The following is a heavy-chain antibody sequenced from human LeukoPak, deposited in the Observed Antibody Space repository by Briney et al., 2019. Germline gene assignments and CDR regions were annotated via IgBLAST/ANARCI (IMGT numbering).Heavy chain of an antibody. Sequence: SETLSLTCTVSGGSISSYFWSWIRQPAGKGLEWIGRIYASGNTDHNPSLKSRVIISVDTSKNQFSLKLSSVTAADTAVYYCARLYHDLLTGYFDYWGQGTLVTVSS. J-gene: IGHJ4*02. V-gene: IGHV4-4*07. CDR2: IYASGNT. CDR1: GGSISSYF. D-gene: IGHD3-9*01. CDR3: ARLYHDLLTGYFDY.